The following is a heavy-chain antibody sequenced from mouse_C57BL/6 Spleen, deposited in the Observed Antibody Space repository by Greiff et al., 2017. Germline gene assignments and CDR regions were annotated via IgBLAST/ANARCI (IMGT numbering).Heavy chain of an antibody. Sequence: EVKLVESGGGLVQPGESLKLSCESNEYAFPSHDMSWVRKTPEKRLELVAAINSDGGSTYYPDTMERRFIISRDNTKKTLYLQMSSLRAEDTAWFDGARQGLGDAMDYWGQGTSVTVSS. CDR3: ARQGLGDAMDY. CDR2: INSDGGST. V-gene: IGHV5-2*01. D-gene: IGHD3-3*01. J-gene: IGHJ4*01. CDR1: EYAFPSHD.